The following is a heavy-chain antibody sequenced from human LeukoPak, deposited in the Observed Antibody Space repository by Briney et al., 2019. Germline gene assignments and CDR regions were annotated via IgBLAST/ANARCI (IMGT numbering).Heavy chain of an antibody. CDR3: ARANPGYCSSTSCYRPFYWYFDL. V-gene: IGHV4-39*07. CDR2: IYYSGST. D-gene: IGHD2-2*02. Sequence: SETLSLTCTVSGGSISSSSYYWGWIRQPPGKGLEWIGSIYYSGSTYYNPSIKSRVTMSVDTSKNQFSLKLRSVTAADTAVYYCARANPGYCSSTSCYRPFYWYFDLWGRGTLVTVSS. CDR1: GGSISSSSYY. J-gene: IGHJ2*01.